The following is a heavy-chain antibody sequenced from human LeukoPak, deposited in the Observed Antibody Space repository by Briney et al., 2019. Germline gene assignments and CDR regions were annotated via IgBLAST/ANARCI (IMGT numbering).Heavy chain of an antibody. CDR2: ISWNSGSI. Sequence: GGSLRLSCAASGFTFDDYAMHWVQQAPGKGLEWVSGISWNSGSIGYADSVKGRFTISRDNAKNSLYLQMNSLRAEDMALYYCAKELRGYSYGYELDYWGQGTLVTVSS. J-gene: IGHJ4*02. CDR1: GFTFDDYA. CDR3: AKELRGYSYGYELDY. D-gene: IGHD5-18*01. V-gene: IGHV3-9*03.